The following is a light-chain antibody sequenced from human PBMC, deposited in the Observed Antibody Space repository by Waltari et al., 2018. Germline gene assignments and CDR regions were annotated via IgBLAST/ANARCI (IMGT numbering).Light chain of an antibody. J-gene: IGKJ5*01. CDR1: QSLLDSNGYNY. CDR3: TEALQSVT. Sequence: DIVMTQSPVSLTVTPGEPASISCRSSQSLLDSNGYNYLDWYLQKPGRSPQILIYVASNRAAGVPDRFSGSGSGTDFTLKISRVEAEDAGVYYCTEALQSVTFGQGTRLEIK. CDR2: VAS. V-gene: IGKV2-28*01.